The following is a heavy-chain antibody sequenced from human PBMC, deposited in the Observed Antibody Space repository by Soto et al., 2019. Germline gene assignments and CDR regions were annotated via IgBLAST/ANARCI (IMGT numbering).Heavy chain of an antibody. D-gene: IGHD3-22*01. Sequence: QVQLVESGGGVVQPGRSLRLSCAASGFTFSSYGMHWVRQAPGKGLEWVAVIWYDGSNKYYADSVKGRFTISRDNSKNTPYLQMNSLRAEDTAVYYCARGKYYYDSSGYYNPTYYGMDVWGQGTTVTVSS. CDR2: IWYDGSNK. CDR3: ARGKYYYDSSGYYNPTYYGMDV. CDR1: GFTFSSYG. V-gene: IGHV3-33*01. J-gene: IGHJ6*02.